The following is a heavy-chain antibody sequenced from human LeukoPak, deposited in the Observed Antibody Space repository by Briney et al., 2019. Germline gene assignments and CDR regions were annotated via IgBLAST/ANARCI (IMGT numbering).Heavy chain of an antibody. Sequence: SETLSLTCTVSGGSISSYYWSWIRQPPGKGLEWIGYIYYSGSTSYNPSLKSRLTLSLDTSKNQFSLRLSSVTAADTAMYYRSRHGGYSHDLDLWGQGILVTVSS. CDR3: SRHGGYSHDLDL. J-gene: IGHJ5*02. CDR2: IYYSGST. D-gene: IGHD5-18*01. CDR1: GGSISSYY. V-gene: IGHV4-59*08.